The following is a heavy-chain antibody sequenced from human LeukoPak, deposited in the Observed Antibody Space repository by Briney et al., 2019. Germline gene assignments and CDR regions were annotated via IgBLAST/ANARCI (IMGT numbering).Heavy chain of an antibody. CDR2: INPNSGGT. CDR3: ATIRFLEWLFSPFDY. J-gene: IGHJ4*02. V-gene: IGHV1-2*02. D-gene: IGHD3-3*01. Sequence: PQASVKVSCKASGGTFSSYAISWVRQAPGQGLEWMGWINPNSGGTNYAQKFQGRVTMTRDTSISTAYMELSRLRSDDTAVYYCATIRFLEWLFSPFDYWGQGTLVTVSS. CDR1: GGTFSSYA.